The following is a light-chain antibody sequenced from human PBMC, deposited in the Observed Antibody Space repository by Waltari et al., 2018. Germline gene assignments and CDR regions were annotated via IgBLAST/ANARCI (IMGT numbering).Light chain of an antibody. CDR3: QTYDTSLSRV. J-gene: IGLJ3*02. CDR1: SSTRGAGYD. CDR2: RNI. V-gene: IGLV1-40*01. Sequence: QSVLTQPPSVSGAPGQRVTISCTGSSSTRGAGYDVHWYQQFPGTAPKLLIYRNINRPSGVPDRFSGSKSGTSASLVITGLQAEDEADYYCQTYDTSLSRVFGGGTKLTVL.